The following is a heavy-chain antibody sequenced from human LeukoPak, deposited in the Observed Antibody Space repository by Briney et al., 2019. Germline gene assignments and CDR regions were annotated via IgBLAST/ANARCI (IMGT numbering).Heavy chain of an antibody. CDR2: INQNGGQS. V-gene: IGHV3-7*03. J-gene: IGHJ4*02. D-gene: IGHD6-13*01. CDR1: GFSFSNYW. CDR3: VKNSGWYCLDY. Sequence: GGFLRLSCEASGFSFSNYWMTWVRQAPGKGLEWVADINQNGGQSYYVDSVKGRFTLSRDNAKNSLFLQLNSLRAEDTAVYYCVKNSGWYCLDYWGQGTTVIVSS.